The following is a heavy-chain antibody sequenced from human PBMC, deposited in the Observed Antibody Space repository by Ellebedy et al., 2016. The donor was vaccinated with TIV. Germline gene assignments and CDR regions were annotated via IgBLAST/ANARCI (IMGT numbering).Heavy chain of an antibody. Sequence: GSLRLXCSVSSGSISNSFYYWGWIRQPPGKGLEWIGSIYYSGSTYYNPSLKSRVTISVDTSNNQFSLKVSSVTATDTAVYYCARHRYSSGWYPENWGQGTLVTVSS. D-gene: IGHD6-19*01. V-gene: IGHV4-39*01. CDR1: SGSISNSFYY. J-gene: IGHJ4*02. CDR2: IYYSGST. CDR3: ARHRYSSGWYPEN.